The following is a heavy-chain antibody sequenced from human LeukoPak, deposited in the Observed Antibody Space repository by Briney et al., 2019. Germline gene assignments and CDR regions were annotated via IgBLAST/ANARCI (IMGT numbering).Heavy chain of an antibody. V-gene: IGHV3-15*07. CDR2: IRSQTAGGTT. CDR1: GLTLSNVW. D-gene: IGHD2-15*01. Sequence: GGSPRLSCAVSGLTLSNVWMNWVRQAPGKGLEWVGRIRSQTAGGTTDFAAPVKGRFSISRDDSKNSLYLQMNSLTSEDTAVYYCAHGSAQYYEYWGQGTLVTVSS. J-gene: IGHJ1*01. CDR3: AHGSAQYYEY.